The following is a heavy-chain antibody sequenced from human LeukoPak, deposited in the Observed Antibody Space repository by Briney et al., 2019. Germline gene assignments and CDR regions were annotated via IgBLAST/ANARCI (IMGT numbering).Heavy chain of an antibody. J-gene: IGHJ5*02. CDR1: GGSISSSSYS. D-gene: IGHD2-15*01. V-gene: IGHV4-39*02. Sequence: SETLSLTCTVSGGSISSSSYSWGWLRQPPGQGLEWIGSIYHSGSTHYNPSLRSRVTISIHTSTNQFSLKMSSVTAADTAVYYCARDRGYCSGGSCYRWFDPWGQGTLVTVSS. CDR2: IYHSGST. CDR3: ARDRGYCSGGSCYRWFDP.